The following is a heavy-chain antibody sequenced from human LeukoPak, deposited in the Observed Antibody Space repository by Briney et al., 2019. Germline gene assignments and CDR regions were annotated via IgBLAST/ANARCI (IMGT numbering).Heavy chain of an antibody. Sequence: SETLSLTCTVSGGSVNSGSYYWSWIRQPPGKGLEWVGEINHSGSTNYNPSLKSRVTISVDTSKNQFSLKLSSVTAADTAVYYCARYIAVAGRVDIWGQGTMVTVSS. D-gene: IGHD6-19*01. CDR2: INHSGST. J-gene: IGHJ3*02. V-gene: IGHV4-39*07. CDR3: ARYIAVAGRVDI. CDR1: GGSVNSGSYY.